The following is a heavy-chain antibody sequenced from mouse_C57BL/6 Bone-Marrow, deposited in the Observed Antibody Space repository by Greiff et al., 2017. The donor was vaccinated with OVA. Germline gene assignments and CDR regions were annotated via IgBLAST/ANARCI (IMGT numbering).Heavy chain of an antibody. J-gene: IGHJ2*01. V-gene: IGHV1-63*01. CDR2: LYPGGGYT. CDR1: GYTFTNYW. CDR3: ARNLFGYFDY. Sequence: QVQLQQSGAELVRPGTSVKMSCKASGYTFTNYWIGWAKQRPGHGLEWIGDLYPGGGYTNYNEKFKGKATLTADKSSSTADMQFSSLTSEDSAIYYCARNLFGYFDYWGQGTTLTVAS.